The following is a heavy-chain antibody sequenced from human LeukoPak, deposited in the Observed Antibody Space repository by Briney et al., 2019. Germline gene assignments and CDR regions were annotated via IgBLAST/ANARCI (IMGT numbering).Heavy chain of an antibody. CDR3: ASSHYYDSSGYYYVRGAFDI. CDR1: GFTFSNYN. D-gene: IGHD3-22*01. J-gene: IGHJ3*02. CDR2: IYYSGST. V-gene: IGHV4-59*05. Sequence: GSLRLSCAASGFTFSNYNMNWVRQAPGKGLEWVGSIYYSGSTYYNPSLKSRVTISVDTSKNQFSLKLSSVTAADTAVYYCASSHYYDSSGYYYVRGAFDIWGQGTMVTVSS.